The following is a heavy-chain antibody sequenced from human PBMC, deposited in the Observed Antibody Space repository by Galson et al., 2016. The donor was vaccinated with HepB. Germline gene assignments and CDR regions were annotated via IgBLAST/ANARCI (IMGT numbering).Heavy chain of an antibody. J-gene: IGHJ4*02. Sequence: SLRLSCAASGFPFSSYAMSWVRQAPGKGLAWVSTISGAGTASYAHSVKGRFTISRDNSKNTLDLQMDSLRVEDTALYSCFRVPRYDADYSSGVGDCWGQGTLLTVAS. V-gene: IGHV3-23*01. D-gene: IGHD4/OR15-4a*01. CDR1: GFPFSSYA. CDR3: FRVPRYDADYSSGVGDC. CDR2: ISGAGTA.